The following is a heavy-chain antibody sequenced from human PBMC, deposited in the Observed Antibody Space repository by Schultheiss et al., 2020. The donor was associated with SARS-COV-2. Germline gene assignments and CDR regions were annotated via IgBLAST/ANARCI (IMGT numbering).Heavy chain of an antibody. Sequence: GESLKISCAASGFTFSDYNMNWVRQAPGKGLEWVAHISGSGGTTYYADSVKGRFTVSRDNAKNSLYLQMNSLRDEDTAVYSCARGFDTWYFDLWGRGTLVTVSS. J-gene: IGHJ2*01. CDR1: GFTFSDYN. D-gene: IGHD3-9*01. CDR3: ARGFDTWYFDL. CDR2: ISGSGGTT. V-gene: IGHV3-48*02.